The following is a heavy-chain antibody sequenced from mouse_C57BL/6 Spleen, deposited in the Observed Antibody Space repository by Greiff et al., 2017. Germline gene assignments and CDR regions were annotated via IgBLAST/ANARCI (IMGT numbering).Heavy chain of an antibody. V-gene: IGHV5-16*01. Sequence: EVQRVESEGGLVQPGSSMKLSCTASGFTFSDYYMAWVRQVSEKGLEWVANINYDGSSTYYLDSLKSRFIISRDNAKNILYLQMSSLKSEDTATYYCAMGGYGYFDYWGQGTTLTVSS. D-gene: IGHD2-10*02. CDR3: AMGGYGYFDY. CDR1: GFTFSDYY. CDR2: INYDGSST. J-gene: IGHJ2*01.